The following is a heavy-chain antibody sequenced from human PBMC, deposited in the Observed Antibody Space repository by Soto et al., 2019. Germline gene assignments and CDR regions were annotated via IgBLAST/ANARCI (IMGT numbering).Heavy chain of an antibody. CDR3: ARGDCSGGSCYPYYYMDV. CDR1: GYTFTGYY. CDR2: INPNSGGT. Sequence: ASVKVSCKASGYTFTGYYMHWVRQAPGQGLEWMGWINPNSGGTNYAQKFQGRVTMTRDTSISTAYMELSRLRSDDTAVYYCARGDCSGGSCYPYYYMDVWGKGTTVTVSS. V-gene: IGHV1-2*02. J-gene: IGHJ6*03. D-gene: IGHD2-15*01.